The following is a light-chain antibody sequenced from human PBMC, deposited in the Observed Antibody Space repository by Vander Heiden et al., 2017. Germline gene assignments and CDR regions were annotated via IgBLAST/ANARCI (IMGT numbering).Light chain of an antibody. CDR2: DVS. CDR1: SSDIGGYNY. Sequence: QSALTQRASVYGSTGPSITSSCTGTSSDIGGYNYVSWYQLHPGKAPQLMIYDVSHRSSGVSNRFSGFKSGNTASLTISGLQAEDEADYYCGSYTTRRTVVFGGGTKLTVL. J-gene: IGLJ3*02. CDR3: GSYTTRRTVV. V-gene: IGLV2-14*03.